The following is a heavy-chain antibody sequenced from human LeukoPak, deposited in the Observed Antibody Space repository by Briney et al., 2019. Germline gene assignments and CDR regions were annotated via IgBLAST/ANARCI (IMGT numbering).Heavy chain of an antibody. V-gene: IGHV1-24*01. CDR2: FDPEDGET. CDR1: GYTLTELS. CDR3: ATEATVTTGRRDYYYGMDV. D-gene: IGHD4-17*01. J-gene: IGHJ6*02. Sequence: ASVKVSCKVSGYTLTELSMHWVRQAPGKGLEWMGGFDPEDGETIYAQKFQGRVTMTEDTSTDTAYMELSSLRSEDTAVYYCATEATVTTGRRDYYYGMDVWGQGTTVTVSS.